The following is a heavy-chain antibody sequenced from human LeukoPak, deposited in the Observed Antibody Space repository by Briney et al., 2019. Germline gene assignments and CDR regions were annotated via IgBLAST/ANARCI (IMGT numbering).Heavy chain of an antibody. CDR2: IIPIFGTA. V-gene: IGHV1-69*05. Sequence: GASVKVSCKASGGTFSSYAISWVRQAPGQGLEWMGGIIPIFGTANYAQKFQGRVTITTDESTSTAYMELSSLRSEDTAVYYCASRYYDILTGYYHAEDYWGQGTLVTVSS. CDR1: GGTFSSYA. D-gene: IGHD3-9*01. CDR3: ASRYYDILTGYYHAEDY. J-gene: IGHJ4*02.